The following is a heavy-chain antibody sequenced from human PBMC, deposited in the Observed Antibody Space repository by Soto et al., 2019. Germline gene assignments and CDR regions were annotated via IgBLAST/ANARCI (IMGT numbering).Heavy chain of an antibody. CDR1: GFTFSSYG. CDR2: IWYDGSNK. Sequence: PGGSLRLSCAASGFTFSSYGMHWVRQAPGKGLEWVAVIWYDGSNKYYADSVKGRFTISRDHSKNTLYLQMNSLRAEDTAVYYCAREVSWSGLDDAFDIWGQGTMVTVSS. CDR3: AREVSWSGLDDAFDI. V-gene: IGHV3-33*01. D-gene: IGHD3-3*01. J-gene: IGHJ3*02.